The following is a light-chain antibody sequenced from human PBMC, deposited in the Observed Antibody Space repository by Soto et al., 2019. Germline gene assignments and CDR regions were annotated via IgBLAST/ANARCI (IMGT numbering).Light chain of an antibody. CDR1: QSVSSSH. J-gene: IGKJ1*01. CDR2: GTS. Sequence: EMVLTQSPGPLSLSPGERATLSCRASQSVSSSHLAWYQQRLGQAPRLLIYGTSNRATGIPDRFSGSRSGTDFTLTITRLESEDFAVYYCQQYSSSPGTFGQGTKVDIK. V-gene: IGKV3-20*01. CDR3: QQYSSSPGT.